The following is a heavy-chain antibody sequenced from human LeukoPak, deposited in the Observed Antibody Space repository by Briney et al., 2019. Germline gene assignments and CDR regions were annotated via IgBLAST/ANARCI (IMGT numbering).Heavy chain of an antibody. D-gene: IGHD1-26*01. CDR3: AKDRVGATLYFDY. J-gene: IGHJ4*02. Sequence: PGGSLRLSCAASGFTFSDYYMSWIRQAPGKGLEWVSYISGSGSTIYYADSVKGRFTISRDNAKNSLYLQMNSLRAEDTAVYYCAKDRVGATLYFDYWGQGTLVTVSS. CDR1: GFTFSDYY. V-gene: IGHV3-11*01. CDR2: ISGSGSTI.